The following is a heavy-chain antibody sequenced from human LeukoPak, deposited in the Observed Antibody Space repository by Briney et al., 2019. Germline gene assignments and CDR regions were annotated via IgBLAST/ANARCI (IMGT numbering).Heavy chain of an antibody. D-gene: IGHD3-22*01. J-gene: IGHJ6*02. Sequence: SETLSLTCTVSGGSISRYYWSWIRQPPGKGLEWIGYIYYSGSTSYNSSLKSRVTISLDTPKNQFSLKLSSVTAADTAVYYCAISFDSRGYYYYGMDVWGQGTTVTVSS. CDR3: AISFDSRGYYYYGMDV. V-gene: IGHV4-59*01. CDR2: IYYSGST. CDR1: GGSISRYY.